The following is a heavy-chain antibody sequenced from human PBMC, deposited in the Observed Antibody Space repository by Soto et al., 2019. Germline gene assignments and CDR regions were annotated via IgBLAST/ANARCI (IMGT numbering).Heavy chain of an antibody. V-gene: IGHV3-30*18. CDR3: AKPRSSLEWPPIDS. CDR2: MKSDGSR. CDR1: GFSFGSDG. D-gene: IGHD3-3*01. Sequence: GGSLGLSCEAPGFSFGSDGMHWVRQAPGKGLEWVAVMKSDGSRDHIDSVKGRFTIFRDNSKKTLYLQMNNLRPEDSAVYYCAKPRSSLEWPPIDSWGHGTLVTVSS. J-gene: IGHJ5*01.